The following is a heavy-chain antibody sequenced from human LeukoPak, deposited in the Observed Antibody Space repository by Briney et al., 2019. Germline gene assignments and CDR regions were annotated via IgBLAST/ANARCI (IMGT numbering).Heavy chain of an antibody. V-gene: IGHV3-21*01. CDR2: ISSSSSYI. Sequence: GGSLRLSCAASGFTFSSYSMNWVRQAPGKGLEWVSSISSSSSYIYYADSVKGRFTISRDNAKNSLYLQMNSLRAEDTAVYYCASGYSSTWAFDIWGQGTMVTVSS. CDR3: ASGYSSTWAFDI. J-gene: IGHJ3*02. CDR1: GFTFSSYS. D-gene: IGHD6-13*01.